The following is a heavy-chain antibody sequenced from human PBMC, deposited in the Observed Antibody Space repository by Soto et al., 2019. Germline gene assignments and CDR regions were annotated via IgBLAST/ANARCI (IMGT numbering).Heavy chain of an antibody. CDR2: IGTAGDT. CDR1: GFTFSSYD. CDR3: ARGSLLAAAAAGSVPDY. V-gene: IGHV3-13*01. Sequence: GGSLRLSCAASGFTFSSYDMHWVRQATGKGLEWVSAIGTAGDTYYPGSVKGRFTISRENAKNSLYLQMNSLRAGDTAVYYCARGSLLAAAAAGSVPDYWGQGTLVTVSS. J-gene: IGHJ4*02. D-gene: IGHD6-13*01.